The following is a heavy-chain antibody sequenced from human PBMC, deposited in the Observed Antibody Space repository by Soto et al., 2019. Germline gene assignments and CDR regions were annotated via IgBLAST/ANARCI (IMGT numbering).Heavy chain of an antibody. D-gene: IGHD6-13*01. CDR3: TTEAGSWYGGGGAFDI. CDR2: IKSKTDGGTT. V-gene: IGHV3-15*07. Sequence: TGGSLRLSCAASGFTFSNAWMNWVRKAPGKGLEWVGRIKSKTDGGTTDYAAPVKGRFTISRDDSKNTLYLQMNSLKTEDTAVYYCTTEAGSWYGGGGAFDIWGQGTMVTVSS. CDR1: GFTFSNAW. J-gene: IGHJ3*02.